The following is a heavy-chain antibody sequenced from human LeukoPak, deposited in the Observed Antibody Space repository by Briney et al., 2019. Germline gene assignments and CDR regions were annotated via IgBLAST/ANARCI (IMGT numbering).Heavy chain of an antibody. J-gene: IGHJ4*02. Sequence: GGSLRLSCAASGFTFSSYGMHWVRQAPGKGLEWVAFIRYDGSNKYYADSVKGRFTISRDNSKNTLYLQMNSLRAEDTAVYFCAKDQFYDSSGVFDYWGQGTLVTVSS. D-gene: IGHD3-22*01. V-gene: IGHV3-30*02. CDR2: IRYDGSNK. CDR3: AKDQFYDSSGVFDY. CDR1: GFTFSSYG.